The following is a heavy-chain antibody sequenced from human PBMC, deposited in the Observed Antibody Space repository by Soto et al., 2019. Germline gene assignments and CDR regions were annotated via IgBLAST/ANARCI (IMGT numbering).Heavy chain of an antibody. J-gene: IGHJ6*02. CDR1: GYIFTGYH. D-gene: IGHD3-9*01. CDR2: INPNSGDT. Sequence: ASVKVSCKASGYIFTGYHIHWVRQAPGRGLEWMGWINPNSGDTEYAQNFQGRVTMTRDTSFNLVYMEMSGLMSDDTAVYYCARDARGTRGFDEMDIWGQGTTVSVSS. CDR3: ARDARGTRGFDEMDI. V-gene: IGHV1-2*02.